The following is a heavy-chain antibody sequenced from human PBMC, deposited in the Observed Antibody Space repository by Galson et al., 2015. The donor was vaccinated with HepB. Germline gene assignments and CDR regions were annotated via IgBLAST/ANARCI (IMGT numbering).Heavy chain of an antibody. V-gene: IGHV3-30*04. CDR3: ARDGIVRAPRGDNFCDD. J-gene: IGHJ4*02. D-gene: IGHD1-26*01. Sequence: SLRLSCAASGFTFSGSAMHWVRQTSGKGLEWVALMSYDGSNKFYADSVKGRFTISRDNSRNTLYLQMNSLRFEDTARYYCARDGIVRAPRGDNFCDDWGQGTLVAVSS. CDR2: MSYDGSNK. CDR1: GFTFSGSA.